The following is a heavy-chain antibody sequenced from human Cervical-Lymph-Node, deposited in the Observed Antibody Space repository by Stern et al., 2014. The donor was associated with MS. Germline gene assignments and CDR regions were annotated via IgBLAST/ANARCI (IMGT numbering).Heavy chain of an antibody. CDR1: GDTFTDYA. CDR2: ITHICGSA. V-gene: IGHV1-69*06. Sequence: VQLVESGAEVKKPGSSVKVSCKASGDTFTDYAISWVRQAPGQGPEWMGGITHICGSADYAQKFQGRLTITADRSTSTAYMDLSSLTSEDTAVYYCAKEVGSLAMDVWGQGTTVIVSS. J-gene: IGHJ6*01. D-gene: IGHD1-1*01. CDR3: AKEVGSLAMDV.